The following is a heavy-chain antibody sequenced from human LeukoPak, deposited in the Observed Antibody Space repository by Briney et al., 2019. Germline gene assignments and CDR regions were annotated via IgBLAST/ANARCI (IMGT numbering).Heavy chain of an antibody. D-gene: IGHD5-18*01. J-gene: IGHJ4*02. Sequence: SETLSLTCTVSGGSISSYYWSWIRQPPGKGLEWIGYIYYSGSTNYNPSLKSRVTISVDTSKNQFSLKLSSVTAADTAVYYCARTPGYSYGLHYFDYWGQGTLVTVSS. CDR3: ARTPGYSYGLHYFDY. V-gene: IGHV4-59*01. CDR2: IYYSGST. CDR1: GGSISSYY.